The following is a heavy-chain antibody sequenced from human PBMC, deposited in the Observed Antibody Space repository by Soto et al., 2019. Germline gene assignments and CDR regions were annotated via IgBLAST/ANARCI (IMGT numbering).Heavy chain of an antibody. J-gene: IGHJ4*02. Sequence: QVQLVQSGAEVKKPGSSVKVSCKASGGTFSSYAISWVRQAPGQGLEWMGGIIPIFGTANYAQKFQGRVTITADKSTSTAYMELSSLRSEDTAVYYCARDRAVYGWSYGGYFDYWGQGTLVTVSS. V-gene: IGHV1-69*06. CDR1: GGTFSSYA. CDR2: IIPIFGTA. D-gene: IGHD1-26*01. CDR3: ARDRAVYGWSYGGYFDY.